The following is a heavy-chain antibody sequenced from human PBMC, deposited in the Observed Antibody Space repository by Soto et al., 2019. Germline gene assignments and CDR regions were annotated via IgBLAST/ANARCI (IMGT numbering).Heavy chain of an antibody. J-gene: IGHJ6*02. Sequence: SETLSLTCTVSGGSISSGGYYWNWIRQPPGKGLEWIGYIYYSGDIYYSPSLKSRVTISLDTSKNQFSLKLSSVTAADTAVYYCARDFTDSSGPTLGMGVWGQGTTVT. CDR2: IYYSGDI. V-gene: IGHV4-31*03. CDR1: GGSISSGGYY. D-gene: IGHD6-19*01. CDR3: ARDFTDSSGPTLGMGV.